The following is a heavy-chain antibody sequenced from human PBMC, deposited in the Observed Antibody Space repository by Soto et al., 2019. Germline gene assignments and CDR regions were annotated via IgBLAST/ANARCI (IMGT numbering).Heavy chain of an antibody. Sequence: GGSLRLSCAASGFTFSSYWMSWVRQAPGKGLEWVANIKQDGSEKYYVDSVKGRFTISRDNAKNSLYLQMDSLRAEETAVYYCARDPASDVDTAMVDYWGQGTLVTVSS. CDR2: IKQDGSEK. J-gene: IGHJ4*02. CDR1: GFTFSSYW. V-gene: IGHV3-7*03. D-gene: IGHD5-18*01. CDR3: ARDPASDVDTAMVDY.